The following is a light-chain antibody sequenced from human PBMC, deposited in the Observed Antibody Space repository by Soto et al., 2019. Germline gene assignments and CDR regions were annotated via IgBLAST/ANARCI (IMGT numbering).Light chain of an antibody. CDR3: QQSFSIPVT. V-gene: IGKV1-39*01. Sequence: DTQMTQSPSSLSASVGDRVIITCRPSQNIRSYLNWYQHKPGKAPKLLIYGASNLQSGVPSRFSGSGSGTDFTLTISSLQPEDFATYFCQQSFSIPVTFGGGTKVDIK. CDR2: GAS. CDR1: QNIRSY. J-gene: IGKJ4*01.